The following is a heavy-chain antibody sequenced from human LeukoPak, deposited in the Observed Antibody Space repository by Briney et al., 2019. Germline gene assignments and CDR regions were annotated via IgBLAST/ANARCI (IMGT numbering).Heavy chain of an antibody. D-gene: IGHD3-22*01. CDR3: ARVMGDSSGYSLGY. J-gene: IGHJ4*02. CDR1: GYTFTGYY. CDR2: INPNSGGT. Sequence: GASVKVSCKASGYTFTGYYMHWVRQAPRQGLEWMGWINPNSGGTNYAQKFQGRVTMTRDTSISTAYMELSRLRSDDTAVYYCARVMGDSSGYSLGYWGQGTLVTVSS. V-gene: IGHV1-2*02.